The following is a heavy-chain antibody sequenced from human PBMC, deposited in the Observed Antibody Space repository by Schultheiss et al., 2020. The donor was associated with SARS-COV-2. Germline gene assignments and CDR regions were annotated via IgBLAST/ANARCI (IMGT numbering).Heavy chain of an antibody. Sequence: SETLSLTCTVSGGSISSYYWSWIRQPPGKGLEWIGYIYYSGSTYYNPSLKSRVTMSVDTSKNQFSLKLSSVTAADTAVYYCARATYGRDGYIKGFDYWGQGTLVTVSS. CDR1: GGSISSYY. D-gene: IGHD5-24*01. CDR2: IYYSGST. CDR3: ARATYGRDGYIKGFDY. V-gene: IGHV4-59*12. J-gene: IGHJ4*02.